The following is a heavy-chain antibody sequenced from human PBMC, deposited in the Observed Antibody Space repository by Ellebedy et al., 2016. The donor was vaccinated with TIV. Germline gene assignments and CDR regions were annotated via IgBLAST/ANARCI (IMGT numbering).Heavy chain of an antibody. CDR3: ARPSRDYGDF. D-gene: IGHD2-2*01. CDR2: INPSGGST. CDR1: GYTFTGYY. J-gene: IGHJ4*02. Sequence: ASVKVSXXASGYTFTGYYMHWVRQAPGQGLEWMGIINPSGGSTSYAQKFQGRVTMTRDTSTSTVYMELSSLRSEDTAVYYCARPSRDYGDFWGQGTLVTVSS. V-gene: IGHV1-46*01.